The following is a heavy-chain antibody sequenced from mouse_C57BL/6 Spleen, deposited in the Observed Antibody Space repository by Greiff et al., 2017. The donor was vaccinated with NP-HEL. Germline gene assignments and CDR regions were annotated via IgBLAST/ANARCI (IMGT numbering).Heavy chain of an antibody. CDR2: IDPSDSET. CDR1: GYTFTSYW. D-gene: IGHD2-4*01. V-gene: IGHV1-52*01. CDR3: AGYDYDDAMDY. J-gene: IGHJ4*01. Sequence: QVQLQQPGAELVRPGSSVKLSCKASGYTFTSYWMHWVKQRPIQGLEWIGNIDPSDSETHYNQKFKDKATLTVDKSSSTAYMQLSSLTSEDSAVYYCAGYDYDDAMDYWGQGTSVTVSS.